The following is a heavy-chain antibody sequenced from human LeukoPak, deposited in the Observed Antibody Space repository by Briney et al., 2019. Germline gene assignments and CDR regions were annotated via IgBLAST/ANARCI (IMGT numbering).Heavy chain of an antibody. CDR1: GGSINSYY. D-gene: IGHD6-19*01. Sequence: ASETLSLTCTVSGGSINSYYWSWIRQPPGKGLEWIGSIYYSGSTYYNPSLKSRVTISVDTSKNQFSLKLSSVTAADTAVYYCARHKGSGWSRLAYFDYWGQGTLVTVSS. V-gene: IGHV4-59*05. CDR3: ARHKGSGWSRLAYFDY. J-gene: IGHJ4*02. CDR2: IYYSGST.